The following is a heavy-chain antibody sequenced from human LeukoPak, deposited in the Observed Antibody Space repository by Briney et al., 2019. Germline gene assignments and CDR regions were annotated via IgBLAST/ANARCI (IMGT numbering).Heavy chain of an antibody. CDR3: TTSPLYSSGWNYYYYYMDV. CDR2: IKSKTDGGTT. V-gene: IGHV3-15*01. J-gene: IGHJ6*03. Sequence: GGSLRLSCAASGFTFSNAWMSWVRQAPGKGLEWVGRIKSKTDGGTTDYAAPVKGRFTISRDDSKNTLYLQMNSLKTEDTAVYYCTTSPLYSSGWNYYYYYMDVWGKGTTVTVSS. CDR1: GFTFSNAW. D-gene: IGHD6-19*01.